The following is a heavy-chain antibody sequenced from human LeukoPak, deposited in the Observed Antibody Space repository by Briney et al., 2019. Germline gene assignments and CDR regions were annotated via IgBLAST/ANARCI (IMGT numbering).Heavy chain of an antibody. D-gene: IGHD1-1*01. CDR1: GITFSSYA. V-gene: IGHV3-23*01. J-gene: IGHJ4*02. Sequence: GGSLRLSCVVSGITFSSYAMSWVRQAPGKGPEWLSGISSSGATTYHADAVRGRFIISRDNSKNTLYLQMNSLRAEDTAVYYCARDPEDLVPGVHYFDYWGQGTLVAVSS. CDR3: ARDPEDLVPGVHYFDY. CDR2: ISSSGATT.